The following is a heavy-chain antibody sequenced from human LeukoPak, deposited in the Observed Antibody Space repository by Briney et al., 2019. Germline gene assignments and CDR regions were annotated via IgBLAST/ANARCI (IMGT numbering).Heavy chain of an antibody. Sequence: PGGSLRLSCAAAAFTFGDYYMSWIRQAPGKGMEWVSYISSSGSTIYYADSVKGRFTISRDNAKNSLYLQMNSLRAEDTAVYYCARDTAMVTGYYYYGMDVWGQGTTVTVSS. CDR2: ISSSGSTI. J-gene: IGHJ6*02. D-gene: IGHD5-18*01. CDR3: ARDTAMVTGYYYYGMDV. V-gene: IGHV3-11*01. CDR1: AFTFGDYY.